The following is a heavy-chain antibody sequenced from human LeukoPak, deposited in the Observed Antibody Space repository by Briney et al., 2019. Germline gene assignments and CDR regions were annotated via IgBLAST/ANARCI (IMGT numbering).Heavy chain of an antibody. V-gene: IGHV3-64*01. D-gene: IGHD1-26*01. CDR3: ARDSEVGATDY. CDR2: ISSNGGRT. J-gene: IGHJ4*02. Sequence: GGSLRLSCAASGFTFSSYAMHWVRQAPGKGLEYVSAISSNGGRTYYANSVKGRFTISRDNSKNTLYLQMGSLRAEDMAVYYCARDSEVGATDYWGQGTLVTVSS. CDR1: GFTFSSYA.